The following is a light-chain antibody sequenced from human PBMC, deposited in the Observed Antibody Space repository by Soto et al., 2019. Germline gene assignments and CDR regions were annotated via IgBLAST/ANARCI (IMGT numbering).Light chain of an antibody. V-gene: IGKV3-15*01. Sequence: EIVMTQSPATLSVSPGERATLSCRASQSVSSNLAWYQQKPGQAPRLLIYGATTRATDIPARFSGSGSGTEFTLTISSLQSEDFAVYYCQQYNNWPPVTFRGGTTVEIK. CDR3: QQYNNWPPVT. CDR1: QSVSSN. J-gene: IGKJ4*01. CDR2: GAT.